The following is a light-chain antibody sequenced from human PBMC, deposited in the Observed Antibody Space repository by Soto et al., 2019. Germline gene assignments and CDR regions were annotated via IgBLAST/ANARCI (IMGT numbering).Light chain of an antibody. Sequence: EIVLTQSPGTLSVSPGESATLSCRASQSVSSTLAWYQQKPGQAPRLLIYGASTRATGTPGRFSGSGSGTEFTLTISSLQSEDFAVYYCQQYNNWPPLTFGGGTKVDIK. V-gene: IGKV3D-15*01. J-gene: IGKJ4*01. CDR1: QSVSST. CDR3: QQYNNWPPLT. CDR2: GAS.